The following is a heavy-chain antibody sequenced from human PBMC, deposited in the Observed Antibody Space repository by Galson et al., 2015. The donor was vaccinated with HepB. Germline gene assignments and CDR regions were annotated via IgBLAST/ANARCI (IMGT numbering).Heavy chain of an antibody. J-gene: IGHJ4*02. CDR3: AKGNHGGSQSYFDY. CDR2: ISGSGGGT. CDR1: GLTFSNYA. V-gene: IGHV3-23*01. D-gene: IGHD2-15*01. Sequence: SLRLSCAASGLTFSNYAMNWVRQAPGKGLEWVSGISGSGGGTYYADSVKGRFTISRDNSKNTLYLQMSSLRVEDTAVYYCAKGNHGGSQSYFDYWGQGTLVTVSS.